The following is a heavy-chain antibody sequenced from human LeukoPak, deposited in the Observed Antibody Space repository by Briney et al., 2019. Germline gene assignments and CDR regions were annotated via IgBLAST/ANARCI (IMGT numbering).Heavy chain of an antibody. CDR1: GYTFTSYY. CDR2: INPSGGST. J-gene: IGHJ6*03. D-gene: IGHD7-27*01. Sequence: ASVKVSCKASGYTFTSYYMHWVRQAPGQGLEWMGIINPSGGSTSYAQKFQGRVTMTRDTSTSTVYMELSSLRSEDTAVYYCARVGISFPAPEANYYYMDVWGKGTTVTVSS. CDR3: ARVGISFPAPEANYYYMDV. V-gene: IGHV1-46*01.